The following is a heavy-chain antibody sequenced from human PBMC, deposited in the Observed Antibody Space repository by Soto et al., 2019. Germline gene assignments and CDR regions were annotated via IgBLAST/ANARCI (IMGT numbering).Heavy chain of an antibody. V-gene: IGHV3-66*01. Sequence: GGSLRLSCVASGFTVSSNYMSWVRQAPGKGLEWVSVIYSGGSTYYADSVKGRFTISRDNSKNTLYLQMNSLRAEDTAVYYCARDFRDLLWFGELSYYYYYMDVWGKGTTVTVS. CDR1: GFTVSSNY. J-gene: IGHJ6*03. D-gene: IGHD3-10*01. CDR2: IYSGGST. CDR3: ARDFRDLLWFGELSYYYYYMDV.